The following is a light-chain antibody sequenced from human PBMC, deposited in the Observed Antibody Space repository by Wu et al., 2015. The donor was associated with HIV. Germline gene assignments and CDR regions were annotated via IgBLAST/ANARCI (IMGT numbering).Light chain of an antibody. J-gene: IGKJ4*01. CDR2: KAS. V-gene: IGKV1-5*03. CDR1: QGIHSW. Sequence: DIQMTQSPSSLSASVGDRVTITCRASQGIHSWLAWYQQKPGKAPNLLIHKASTLESGVPSRFSGSGSGTEFTLTISSLQPDDFATYYCQQYNFYPLTFGGGTKVEIK. CDR3: QQYNFYPLT.